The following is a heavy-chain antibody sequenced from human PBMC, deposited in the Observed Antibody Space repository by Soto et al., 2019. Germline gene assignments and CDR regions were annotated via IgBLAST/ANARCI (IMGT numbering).Heavy chain of an antibody. V-gene: IGHV3-33*01. D-gene: IGHD6-13*01. J-gene: IGHJ6*03. CDR2: MWYDGSNK. Sequence: RGSLRLSCAASGFTFSSYGMHWVRQAPGKGQEWVAVMWYDGSNKYYADFVKGRFTISRDNSKNTLYLQMNSLRAEDTAVYYCARDSTPAGPKRRSYYYYYMDVWGKGTTVTVAS. CDR3: ARDSTPAGPKRRSYYYYYMDV. CDR1: GFTFSSYG.